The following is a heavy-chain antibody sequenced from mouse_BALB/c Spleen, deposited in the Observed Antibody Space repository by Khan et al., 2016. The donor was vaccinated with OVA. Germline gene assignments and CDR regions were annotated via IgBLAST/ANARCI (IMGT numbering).Heavy chain of an antibody. D-gene: IGHD2-12*01. V-gene: IGHV9-4*02. CDR1: GYTFTTAG. Sequence: QIQLVQSGPELKKPGETVRISCKASGYTFTTAGMQWVQKMPGKGLKWIGWINTHSGVPKYAEDFKGRFAFSLETSASTVYLQITNLKNEDTATYFCARGGAAYYRSDGDAMDYWGQGTSVTVSS. J-gene: IGHJ4*01. CDR2: INTHSGVP. CDR3: ARGGAAYYRSDGDAMDY.